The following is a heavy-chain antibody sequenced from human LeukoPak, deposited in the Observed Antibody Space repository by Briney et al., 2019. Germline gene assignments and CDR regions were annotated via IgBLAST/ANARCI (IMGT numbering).Heavy chain of an antibody. CDR2: ISGSGGST. CDR3: AKAGMVATFFDY. J-gene: IGHJ4*02. V-gene: IGHV3-23*01. Sequence: GGSLRLSCAASGFTFSSYWMSWVRQAPGKGLEWVSAISGSGGSTYYADSVKGRFTISRDNSKNTLYLQMNSLRAEDTAVYYCAKAGMVATFFDYWGQGTLVTVSS. CDR1: GFTFSSYW. D-gene: IGHD5-12*01.